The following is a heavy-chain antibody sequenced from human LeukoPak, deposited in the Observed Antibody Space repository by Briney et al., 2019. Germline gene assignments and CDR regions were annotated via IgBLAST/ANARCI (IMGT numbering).Heavy chain of an antibody. CDR1: GGSISSYY. J-gene: IGHJ5*02. Sequence: RASETLSLTCIVSGGSISSYYWSWIRQPAGKGLEWIGRIYTSGSTNYNPSLKSRVTMSVDTSKNQFSLKLSSVTAADTAVYYCARGVTIFGVVIPNWFDPWGQGTLVTVSS. CDR2: IYTSGST. D-gene: IGHD3-3*01. V-gene: IGHV4-4*07. CDR3: ARGVTIFGVVIPNWFDP.